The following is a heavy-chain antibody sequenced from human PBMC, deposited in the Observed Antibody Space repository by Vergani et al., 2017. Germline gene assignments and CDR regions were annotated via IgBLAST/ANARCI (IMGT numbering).Heavy chain of an antibody. D-gene: IGHD3-9*01. Sequence: QVQVVQSGAEVKKSGASVKVSCKTSGYTFSNYYMHWVRQAPGQGLEWMGIINPTGGHTNYAQKFQCRVTMTRDTSTSTVYRELSSLRSEDTAIYYCARGDYGILTGYRYWGQGTLVTVSA. CDR3: ARGDYGILTGYRY. V-gene: IGHV1-46*03. J-gene: IGHJ4*02. CDR1: GYTFSNYY. CDR2: INPTGGHT.